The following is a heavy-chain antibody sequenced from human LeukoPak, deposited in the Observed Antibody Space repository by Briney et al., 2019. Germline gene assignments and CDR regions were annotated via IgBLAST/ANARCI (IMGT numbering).Heavy chain of an antibody. CDR3: ARDRRYFDWLDGAFDI. Sequence: GGSLRLSCAASGFTVSSNYMSWVRQAPGKGLEWVSVIYSGGSTYYADSVKGRFTISRDNSKNTLYLQMNSLRAEDTAVYYCARDRRYFDWLDGAFDIWGQGTMVTVSS. CDR1: GFTVSSNY. CDR2: IYSGGST. D-gene: IGHD3-9*01. J-gene: IGHJ3*02. V-gene: IGHV3-66*01.